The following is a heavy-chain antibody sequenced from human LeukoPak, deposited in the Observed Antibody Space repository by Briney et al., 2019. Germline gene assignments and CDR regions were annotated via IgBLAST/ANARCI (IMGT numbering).Heavy chain of an antibody. CDR1: GYTFTSFG. Sequence: GASVKVSCKASGYTFTSFGLSWVRQAPGQGLEWMGWISAYNGNTNYAQKLQGRVTMTTDTSTSTAYMDLRSLRSDDTAVYYCARVFPLKVAGFDYWGQGTLVTVSS. CDR3: ARVFPLKVAGFDY. CDR2: ISAYNGNT. V-gene: IGHV1-18*01. D-gene: IGHD6-19*01. J-gene: IGHJ4*02.